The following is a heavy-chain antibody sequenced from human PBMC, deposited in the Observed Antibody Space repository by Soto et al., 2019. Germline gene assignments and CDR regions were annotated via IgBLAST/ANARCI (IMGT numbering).Heavy chain of an antibody. V-gene: IGHV3-21*01. D-gene: IGHD6-19*01. CDR1: VFTFSNYT. J-gene: IGHJ6*02. Sequence: PWGSLLLSCAASVFTFSNYTMSWVRQAPGKGLELVSSTSSSSRNIYYADSVNGRFTISIDNAKNALYLHMNSLRAGDTSVYYCARDVKVASSNTFYYYGMDVWGQGTTVTVSS. CDR2: TSSSSRNI. CDR3: ARDVKVASSNTFYYYGMDV.